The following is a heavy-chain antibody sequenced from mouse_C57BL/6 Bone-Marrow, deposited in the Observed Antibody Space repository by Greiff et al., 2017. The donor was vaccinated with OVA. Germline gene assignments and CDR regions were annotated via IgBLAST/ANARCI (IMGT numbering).Heavy chain of an antibody. J-gene: IGHJ3*01. Sequence: EVQVVESGGGLVKPGGSLKLSCAASGFTFSDYGMHWFRQAPEKGLEWVAYISSGSSTIYYADTVKGRFTISRDNAKNTLFLQMTSLRSEDTAMYYCAPEAYWGQGTLVTVSA. CDR1: GFTFSDYG. V-gene: IGHV5-17*01. CDR3: APEAY. CDR2: ISSGSSTI.